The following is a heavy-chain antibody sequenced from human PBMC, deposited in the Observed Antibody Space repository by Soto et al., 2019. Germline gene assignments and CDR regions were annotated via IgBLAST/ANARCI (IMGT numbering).Heavy chain of an antibody. J-gene: IGHJ4*02. CDR2: INHSGSI. Sequence: QVQLQQWGAGLLKPSETLSLTCAVYGGSFSGYYWSWIRQPPGKGLEWIGEINHSGSINYNPSLKRRVTISVDTSKNQFSLKLSSVTAADTAVYYCARGPPGFGELLYDYWGQGTLVTVSS. CDR3: ARGPPGFGELLYDY. D-gene: IGHD3-10*01. V-gene: IGHV4-34*01. CDR1: GGSFSGYY.